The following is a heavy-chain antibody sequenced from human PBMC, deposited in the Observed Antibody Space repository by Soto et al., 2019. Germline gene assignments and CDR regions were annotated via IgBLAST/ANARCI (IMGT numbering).Heavy chain of an antibody. CDR2: ISGRGVST. CDR3: ATFTFARPFDT. J-gene: IGHJ3*02. CDR1: GFTLNTYA. Sequence: GGSLRLSCAASGFTLNTYAMSWVRQAPGQGLEWVAGISGRGVSTYYADSVKVRGSISIDSYENTLLLQMNSPRADDTAVYFCATFTFARPFDTWGQGTMVTVSS. V-gene: IGHV3-23*01. D-gene: IGHD3-10*01.